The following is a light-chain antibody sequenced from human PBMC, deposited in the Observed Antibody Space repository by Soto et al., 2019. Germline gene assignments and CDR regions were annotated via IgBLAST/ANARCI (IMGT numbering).Light chain of an antibody. CDR1: QSISSY. V-gene: IGKV1-39*01. CDR2: AAS. J-gene: IGKJ2*01. Sequence: DIQMTQSPSSLSASVGDRVTITCRASQSISSYLNWYQQKPGKAPKLLIYAASSLQSGVPSRFSGSGSGTEFTLTISSLQPEDFATYYCQQSYSNPRTVGQGTKLEIK. CDR3: QQSYSNPRT.